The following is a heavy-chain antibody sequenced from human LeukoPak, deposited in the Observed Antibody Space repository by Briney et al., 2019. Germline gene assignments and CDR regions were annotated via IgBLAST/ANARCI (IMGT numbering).Heavy chain of an antibody. V-gene: IGHV3-33*01. CDR2: IWYDGSNK. D-gene: IGHD2-15*01. Sequence: GRSLRLSCAASGFTFSSYGMHWVRQAPGKGLEWVAVIWYDGSNKYYADSVKGRFTISRDNSKNTLYLQMNSPRAEDTAVYYCARDLRWSHYWYFDLWGRGTLVTVSS. J-gene: IGHJ2*01. CDR3: ARDLRWSHYWYFDL. CDR1: GFTFSSYG.